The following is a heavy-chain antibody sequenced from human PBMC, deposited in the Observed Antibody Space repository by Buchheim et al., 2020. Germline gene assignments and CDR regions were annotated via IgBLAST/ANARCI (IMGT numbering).Heavy chain of an antibody. CDR1: GFTFSSYG. CDR3: AKDFRDGYLLDYGMDV. Sequence: QVQLVESGGGVVQPGRSLRLSCAASGFTFSSYGMHWVRQAPGEGLEWVAVISYDGSNKYYADSVKGRFTISRDNSKNKLYLQMNSLRAEDTAVYYCAKDFRDGYLLDYGMDVWGQGTT. CDR2: ISYDGSNK. J-gene: IGHJ6*02. D-gene: IGHD5-24*01. V-gene: IGHV3-30*18.